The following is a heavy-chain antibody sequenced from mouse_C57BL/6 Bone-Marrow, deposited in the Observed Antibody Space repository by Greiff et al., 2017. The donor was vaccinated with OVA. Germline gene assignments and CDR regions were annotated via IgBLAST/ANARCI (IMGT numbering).Heavy chain of an antibody. D-gene: IGHD2-1*01. J-gene: IGHJ3*01. CDR3: AREDGNYFAWFAY. V-gene: IGHV5-4*01. CDR1: GFTFSSYA. CDR2: ISAGGSYT. Sequence: EVMLVESGGGLVKPGGSLKLSCAASGFTFSSYAMSWVRQTPEKRLEWVATISAGGSYTYYPDNVKGRFTISRDNAKNNLYLQMSHLKSEDTAMYYCAREDGNYFAWFAYWGQGTLVTVSA.